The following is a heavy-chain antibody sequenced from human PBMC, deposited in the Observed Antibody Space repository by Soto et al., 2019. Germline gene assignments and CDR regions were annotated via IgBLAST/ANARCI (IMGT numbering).Heavy chain of an antibody. CDR3: ALYSGSYYYYGMDV. Sequence: QVQLQESGPGLVKPSETLSLTCTVSGGSISSYYWSWIRQPPGKGLEWIGYIYYNGSTNYNPSLKSRVTISLDTSKNQFSLKLSSVTAAETAVYYCALYSGSYYYYGMDVWGQGTTVTVSS. J-gene: IGHJ6*02. CDR1: GGSISSYY. V-gene: IGHV4-59*01. D-gene: IGHD1-26*01. CDR2: IYYNGST.